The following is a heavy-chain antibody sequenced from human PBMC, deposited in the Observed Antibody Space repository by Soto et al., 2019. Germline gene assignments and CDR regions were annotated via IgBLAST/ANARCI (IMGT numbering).Heavy chain of an antibody. CDR1: GDSVSSNSAA. V-gene: IGHV6-1*01. CDR2: TYYRSKWYN. D-gene: IGHD2-21*01. Sequence: PSQTLSLPCAISGDSVSSNSAAWNWIRQSPSRGLEWLGRTYYRSKWYNDYAVSVKSRITINPDTSKNQFSLQLNSVTPEDTAVYYCARGSIVAGPSKENYYYGMDVWGQGTTVTVSS. CDR3: ARGSIVAGPSKENYYYGMDV. J-gene: IGHJ6*02.